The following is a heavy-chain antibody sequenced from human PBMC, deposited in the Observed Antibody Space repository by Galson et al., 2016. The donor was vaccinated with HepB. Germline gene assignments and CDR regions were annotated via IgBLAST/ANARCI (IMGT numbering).Heavy chain of an antibody. CDR1: EFTFTSYA. D-gene: IGHD3-10*01. J-gene: IGHJ4*02. CDR3: AKDLWLRGFHYLDY. Sequence: SLRLSCAGSEFTFTSYAMNWVRQAPGKGLEWVSAITGDSSRKFYADSVKGRFTISRDNSKNQGYLQMNGLRAEDTAVYYCAKDLWLRGFHYLDYWGQGTLVTVSS. V-gene: IGHV3-23*01. CDR2: ITGDSSRK.